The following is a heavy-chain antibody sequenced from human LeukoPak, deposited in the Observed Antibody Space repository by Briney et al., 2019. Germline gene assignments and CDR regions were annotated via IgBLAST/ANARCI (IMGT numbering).Heavy chain of an antibody. CDR1: GGYISSYY. CDR2: IYTSGST. Sequence: SETLSLTCTVSGGYISSYYWSWIRQTAGKGLEWIGRIYTSGSTNYNPSLKSRVTMSVDTSKNQFSLKLSSVTAADTAVYYCARDTGSGTNLHWFDPWGQGTLVTVSS. D-gene: IGHD3-10*01. CDR3: ARDTGSGTNLHWFDP. J-gene: IGHJ5*02. V-gene: IGHV4-4*07.